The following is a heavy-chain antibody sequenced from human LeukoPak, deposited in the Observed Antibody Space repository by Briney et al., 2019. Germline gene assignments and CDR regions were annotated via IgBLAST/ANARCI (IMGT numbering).Heavy chain of an antibody. J-gene: IGHJ6*03. CDR1: GYIFTSYW. CDR3: ARHRPALYYYEIDYYHMDV. Sequence: GESLKISCKSSGYIFTSYWIGWVRQMPGKGLEWMGIIYPGDSNTIYTPSFQGQVTISADKSISTAYLQWSSLKASDTAMYYCARHRPALYYYEIDYYHMDVWGKGTTVTVSS. V-gene: IGHV5-51*01. CDR2: IYPGDSNT. D-gene: IGHD3-22*01.